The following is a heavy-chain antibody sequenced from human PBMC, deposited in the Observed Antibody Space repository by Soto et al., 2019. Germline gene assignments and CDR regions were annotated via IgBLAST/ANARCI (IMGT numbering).Heavy chain of an antibody. V-gene: IGHV1-2*02. CDR2: INPKFGDT. CDR1: GYTFTAYY. D-gene: IGHD3-10*01. J-gene: IGHJ6*02. Sequence: QVQLVQSGADVKEPGDSVRVSCEASGYTFTAYYIHWVRQAPGQGLEWMGWINPKFGDTTYAQDFQGRVSMTRDMSISTVYMQLSRLTSDDTAIYYCARNMDYYYGPGSGNGHGFWGQGTTVTVFS. CDR3: ARNMDYYYGPGSGNGHGF.